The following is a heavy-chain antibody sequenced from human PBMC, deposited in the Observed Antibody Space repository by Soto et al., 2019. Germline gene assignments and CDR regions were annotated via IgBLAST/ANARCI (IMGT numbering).Heavy chain of an antibody. J-gene: IGHJ4*02. V-gene: IGHV3-23*01. CDR1: GFTFNNYW. D-gene: IGHD6-6*01. CDR3: AKELGHARPFDF. Sequence: PGGSLRLSCAAFGFTFNNYWMTWVRQAPGKGLEWVSAIDKSGGSTWYADSVKGRFTISRDSSKNMLYLQMNSLRAEDTAIYYCAKELGHARPFDFWGQGTLVTVSS. CDR2: IDKSGGST.